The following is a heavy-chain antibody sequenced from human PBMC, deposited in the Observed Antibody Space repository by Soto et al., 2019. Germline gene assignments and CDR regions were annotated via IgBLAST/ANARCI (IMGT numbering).Heavy chain of an antibody. CDR2: INPSGGST. CDR1: GYTFTSYY. V-gene: IGHV1-46*01. CDR3: ARLPDYFTRSGYYYGVDY. J-gene: IGHJ4*02. D-gene: IGHD3-22*01. Sequence: GASVKVSCKASGYTFTSYYMHWVRQAPGQGLEWMGIINPSGGSTSYAQKFQGRVTITADESTTTAYMELSSLGSDDTAVYYCARLPDYFTRSGYYYGVDYWGQGTLVTVSS.